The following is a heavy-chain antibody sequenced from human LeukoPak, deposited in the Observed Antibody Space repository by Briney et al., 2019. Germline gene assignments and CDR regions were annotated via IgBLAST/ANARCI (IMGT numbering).Heavy chain of an antibody. D-gene: IGHD2-2*01. Sequence: GASVKVSCKASGYTFTSYDISWVRQATGQGLEWMGWMNPNSGNTGYAQKFQGRVTMTRNTSISTAYMELSSLRSEDTAVYYCARGVFGIVVVPAAMRGAGSGNYYYGMDVWGQGTTVTVSS. V-gene: IGHV1-8*01. CDR3: ARGVFGIVVVPAAMRGAGSGNYYYGMDV. CDR2: MNPNSGNT. J-gene: IGHJ6*02. CDR1: GYTFTSYD.